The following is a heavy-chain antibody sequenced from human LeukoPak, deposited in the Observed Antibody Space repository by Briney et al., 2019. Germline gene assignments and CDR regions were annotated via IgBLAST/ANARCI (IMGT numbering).Heavy chain of an antibody. V-gene: IGHV4-59*08. CDR3: ARSRGIAAAH. Sequence: SETLSLTCTVSGGSISSYYWSWIRQPPGKGLEWIGYIYHSGSTNYNPSLKSRVTISVDTSKNQFSLKLSSVTAADTAVYYCARSRGIAAAHWGQGTLVTVSS. D-gene: IGHD6-13*01. CDR1: GGSISSYY. CDR2: IYHSGST. J-gene: IGHJ4*02.